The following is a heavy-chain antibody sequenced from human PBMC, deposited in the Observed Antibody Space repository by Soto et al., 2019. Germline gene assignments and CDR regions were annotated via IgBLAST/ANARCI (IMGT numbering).Heavy chain of an antibody. D-gene: IGHD2-21*02. CDR2: IRSKANSYAT. CDR3: TVSTEAYCGGDCYFWRFDH. Sequence: EVQLVESGGGLVQPGGSLKLSCAASGFTFSGSAMHWVRQASGKGLEWVGRIRSKANSYATAYAASVKGRFTISRDDSKNTAYLQMNSLKTEDTAVYYCTVSTEAYCGGDCYFWRFDHWGQGTLVTVSS. J-gene: IGHJ4*02. V-gene: IGHV3-73*02. CDR1: GFTFSGSA.